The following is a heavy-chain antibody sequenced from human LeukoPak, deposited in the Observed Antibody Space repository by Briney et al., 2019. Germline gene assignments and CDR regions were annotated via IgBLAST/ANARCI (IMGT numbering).Heavy chain of an antibody. Sequence: GGSLRLSCTASGSTLGDYAISWVRQAPGKGLEWVGFIRSKAYGCTTEYAASVKGRFTMSRDDSKSIAYLQMKRLKPEDTAVYYCTTYYYDSSGSYYFDYWGQGTLVTVSS. CDR3: TTYYYDSSGSYYFDY. J-gene: IGHJ4*02. D-gene: IGHD3-22*01. CDR1: GSTLGDYA. CDR2: IRSKAYGCTT. V-gene: IGHV3-49*04.